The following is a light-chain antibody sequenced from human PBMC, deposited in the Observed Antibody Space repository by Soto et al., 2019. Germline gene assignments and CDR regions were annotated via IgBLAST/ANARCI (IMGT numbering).Light chain of an antibody. CDR3: QQYYKWPQT. Sequence: EIVLTQSPGTLSLSPGERATLSCRASQSVSSSNLAWYQQKPGQAPRLLIYGASSRATGIPARFSGSGSGTEFTFTITSLQSEDFAVYYCQQYYKWPQTFGQGTKVDI. J-gene: IGKJ1*01. CDR1: QSVSSSN. CDR2: GAS. V-gene: IGKV3-15*01.